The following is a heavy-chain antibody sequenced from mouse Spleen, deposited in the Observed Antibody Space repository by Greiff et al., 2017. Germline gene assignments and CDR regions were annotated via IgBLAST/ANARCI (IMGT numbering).Heavy chain of an antibody. V-gene: IGHV1-54*01. CDR2: INPGSGGT. CDR1: GYAFTNYL. J-gene: IGHJ1*01. Sequence: QVQLQQSGAELVRPGTSVKVSCKASGYAFTNYLIEWVKQRPGQGLEWIGVINPGSGGTNYNEKFKGKATLTADKSSSTAYMQLSSLTSEDSAVYFCARSRFHWYFDVWGAGTTVTVSS. CDR3: ARSRFHWYFDV.